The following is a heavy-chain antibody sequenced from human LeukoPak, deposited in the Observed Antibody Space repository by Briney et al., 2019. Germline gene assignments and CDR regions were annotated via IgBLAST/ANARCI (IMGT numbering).Heavy chain of an antibody. CDR2: ISGSGIST. V-gene: IGHV3-23*01. CDR1: GFIFSSYD. CDR3: VESGTYYYHTTGYYY. D-gene: IGHD3-22*01. Sequence: GGSLRLSCAASGFIFSSYDMSWVRQAPGKGLEWVSGISGSGISTYYADSVKGRFTISRDNSKNTLYLQMNSLRAEDTAVYYYVESGTYYYHTTGYYYWGQGTLVTVSS. J-gene: IGHJ4*02.